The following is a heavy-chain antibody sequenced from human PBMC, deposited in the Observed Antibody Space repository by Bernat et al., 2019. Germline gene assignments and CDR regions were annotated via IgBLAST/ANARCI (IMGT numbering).Heavy chain of an antibody. V-gene: IGHV3-30*01. CDR2: ISYDGSNK. CDR3: AKDTIFGVVKNYYGMDV. CDR1: GFTFSSYA. J-gene: IGHJ6*02. D-gene: IGHD3-3*01. Sequence: QVQLVESGGGVVQPGRSLRLSCAASGFTFSSYAMHWVRQAPGKGLEWVAVISYDGSNKYYADSVKGRFTISRDNSKNTLYLQMNSLRAEDTAVYYCAKDTIFGVVKNYYGMDVWGQGTTVTVSS.